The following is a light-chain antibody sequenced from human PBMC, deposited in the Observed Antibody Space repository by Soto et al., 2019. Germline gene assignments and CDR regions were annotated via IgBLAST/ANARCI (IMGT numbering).Light chain of an antibody. Sequence: EIVMTPSPATLSVSPGERATLSCRASQSISSKLAWYQHKPGQAPRLLIYDTSTRAAGIPARFSGSGSGTDFTLTISSLQSEDFAVYYCQQYNNWRSISFGQGTRLEIK. CDR1: QSISSK. V-gene: IGKV3-15*01. J-gene: IGKJ5*01. CDR3: QQYNNWRSIS. CDR2: DTS.